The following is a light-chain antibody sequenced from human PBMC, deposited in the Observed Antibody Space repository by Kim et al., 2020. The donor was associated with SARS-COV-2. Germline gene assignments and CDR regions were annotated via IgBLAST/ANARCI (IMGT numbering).Light chain of an antibody. CDR3: LQHNSYPLT. CDR1: QAISNY. V-gene: IGKV1-17*03. Sequence: DIQMTQSPSAMSASVGDRVTITCRASQAISNYLAWFQQQPGKVPKRLIYGASSLQSGVPSRFSGSGSGTEFTLTISSLQPEDFATYYCLQHNSYPLTFGGGTKVDIK. J-gene: IGKJ4*01. CDR2: GAS.